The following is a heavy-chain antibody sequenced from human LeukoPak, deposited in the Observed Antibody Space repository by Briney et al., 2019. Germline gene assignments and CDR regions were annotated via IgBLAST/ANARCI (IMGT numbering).Heavy chain of an antibody. J-gene: IGHJ4*02. Sequence: GGSLRLSCAASGFTFSSYDMHWVRQATGKGLEWVSAIGTAGDTYYPGSVKGRFTISRENAKNSLYLQMNSLRAGDTAVYYFARADSSGWYGASIDYWGQGTLVTVSS. V-gene: IGHV3-13*01. CDR3: ARADSSGWYGASIDY. CDR1: GFTFSSYD. D-gene: IGHD6-19*01. CDR2: IGTAGDT.